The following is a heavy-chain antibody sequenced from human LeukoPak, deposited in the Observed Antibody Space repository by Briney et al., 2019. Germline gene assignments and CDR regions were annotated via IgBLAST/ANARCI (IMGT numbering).Heavy chain of an antibody. J-gene: IGHJ4*02. CDR1: GFTFSNYW. CDR2: IKQDGSEK. V-gene: IGHV3-7*03. CDR3: ATTQTFYY. D-gene: IGHD2-15*01. Sequence: GESLRLSCIASGFTFSNYWMSWVRQAPGKGLEWVANIKQDGSEKYYMDSVKGRFSISRDNAKNSLNLQMNNLRAEDTAVYCATTQTFYYWGQGTLVTVSS.